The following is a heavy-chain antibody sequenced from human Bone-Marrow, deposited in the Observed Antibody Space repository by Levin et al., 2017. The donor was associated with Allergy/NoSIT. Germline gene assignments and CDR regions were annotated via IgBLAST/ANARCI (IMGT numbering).Heavy chain of an antibody. CDR2: IDWDDDK. CDR3: ARATNHYYGRGFDY. CDR1: GFSLSTSGMC. D-gene: IGHD3-10*01. V-gene: IGHV2-70*11. Sequence: SGPTLVKPTQTLTLTCTFSGFSLSTSGMCVSWIRQPPGKALEWLARIDWDDDKYYSTSLKTRLIISKDTSKNQVVLTMTNMDPVDTATYYCARATNHYYGRGFDYWGQGNLVTVSS. J-gene: IGHJ4*02.